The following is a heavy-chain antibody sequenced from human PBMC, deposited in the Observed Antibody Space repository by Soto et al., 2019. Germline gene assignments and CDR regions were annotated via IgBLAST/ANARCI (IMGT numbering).Heavy chain of an antibody. J-gene: IGHJ5*02. CDR2: IYYDGNS. CDR3: ARDRRWLPRGPNNWLDL. V-gene: IGHV4-30-4*01. CDR1: GGSINSGDYY. D-gene: IGHD5-12*01. Sequence: SETLSLTCTVSGGSINSGDYYWTWVRQPPGKGLEGIGYIYYDGNSQHNPSLKSRVTMSIDTSKNQFSLNLSSVTAADTAVYYCARDRRWLPRGPNNWLDLWGQGTQATVS.